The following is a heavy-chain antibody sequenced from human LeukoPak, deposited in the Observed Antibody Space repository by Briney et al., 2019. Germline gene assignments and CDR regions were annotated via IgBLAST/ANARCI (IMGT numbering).Heavy chain of an antibody. CDR2: ISYDGSNK. J-gene: IGHJ6*02. CDR3: ARDDYYDSSGPGGMDV. CDR1: GFTFSSYA. Sequence: GGALRLSCAASGFTFSSYAMHWVRQAPGKGVEGGAVISYDGSNKYYADSVKGRFTISRDNSKNTLYLQLNSLRAEDTAVYYCARDDYYDSSGPGGMDVWGQGTTVTVSS. D-gene: IGHD3-22*01. V-gene: IGHV3-30-3*01.